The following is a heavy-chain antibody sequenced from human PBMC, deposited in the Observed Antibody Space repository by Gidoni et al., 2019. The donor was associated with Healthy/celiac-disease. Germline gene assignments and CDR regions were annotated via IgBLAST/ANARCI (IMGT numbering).Heavy chain of an antibody. V-gene: IGHV4-39*01. D-gene: IGHD3-22*01. CDR1: GGSISSSSYY. Sequence: QLQLQESGPGLVQPSETLSLTCTVSGGSISSSSYYWGWIRQPPGKGLEWIGSIYYSGSTYYNPSLKSRVTISVDTSKNQFSLKLSSVTAADTAVYYCARLGGIYYDSSGYYAFDPWGQGTLVTVSS. CDR3: ARLGGIYYDSSGYYAFDP. J-gene: IGHJ5*02. CDR2: IYYSGST.